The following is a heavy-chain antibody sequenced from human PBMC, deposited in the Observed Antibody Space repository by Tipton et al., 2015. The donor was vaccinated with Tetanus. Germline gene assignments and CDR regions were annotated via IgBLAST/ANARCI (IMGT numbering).Heavy chain of an antibody. J-gene: IGHJ4*02. CDR3: ARGMVSWGIFPY. D-gene: IGHD2-8*01. Sequence: TLSLTCTVSGGSISSYYWSWIRQPPGKGLEWIGYIYYSGSTNYIPSLKSRVTISVDTSKNQFSLKLSSVTAAGTAVYYCARGMVSWGIFPYWGQGTLVTVSS. CDR1: GGSISSYY. CDR2: IYYSGST. V-gene: IGHV4-59*01.